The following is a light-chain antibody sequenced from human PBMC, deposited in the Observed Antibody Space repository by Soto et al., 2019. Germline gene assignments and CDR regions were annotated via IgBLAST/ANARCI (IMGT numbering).Light chain of an antibody. CDR3: SSYTTIKTVV. CDR1: SSDVGSYDY. V-gene: IGLV2-18*02. CDR2: NVN. Sequence: QSALIQPPSVSGSPGQSVTISCTGTSSDVGSYDYVSWYQQHPGTVPKPMIYNVNTQPSGVPDRFSGSKSGNTASMTISGLQAEDEADYHCSSYTTIKTVVFGGGTKLTVL. J-gene: IGLJ2*01.